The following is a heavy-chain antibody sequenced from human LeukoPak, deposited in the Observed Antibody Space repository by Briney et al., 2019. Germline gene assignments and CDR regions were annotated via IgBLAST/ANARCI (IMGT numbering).Heavy chain of an antibody. Sequence: SETLSLTCAVYGGSFSGYYWSWIRQPPGKGLEWIGEINHSGSTNYNPSLKSRVTISVDTSKNQFFLKLSSVTAADTAVYYCARGNGTHYFDYWGQGTLVTVSS. V-gene: IGHV4-34*01. J-gene: IGHJ4*02. CDR1: GGSFSGYY. CDR3: ARGNGTHYFDY. CDR2: INHSGST.